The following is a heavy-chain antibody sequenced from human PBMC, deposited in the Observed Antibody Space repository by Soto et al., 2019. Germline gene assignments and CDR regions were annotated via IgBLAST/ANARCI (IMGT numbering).Heavy chain of an antibody. CDR2: IYYSGST. Sequence: TSETLSLTCTVSGGSISSGGYYWSWIRQHPGKGLEWIGYIYYSGSTYYNPSLKSRVTISVDTSKNQFSLKLSSVTAADTAVYYCAGWMVRGVRFDYWGQGTLVTVSS. CDR1: GGSISSGGYY. J-gene: IGHJ4*02. V-gene: IGHV4-31*03. D-gene: IGHD3-10*01. CDR3: AGWMVRGVRFDY.